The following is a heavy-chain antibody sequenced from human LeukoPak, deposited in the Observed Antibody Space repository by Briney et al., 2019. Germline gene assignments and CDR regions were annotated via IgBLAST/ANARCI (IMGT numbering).Heavy chain of an antibody. Sequence: PSETLSLTCTVSGYSISSGYYWGWTRQPPGKGLEWIGSIYHSGSTYYNPSLKSRVTISVDTSKNQFSLKLSSVTAADTAVYYCARAPYGQTGLFDIWGQGTMVTVSS. V-gene: IGHV4-38-2*02. CDR2: IYHSGST. CDR3: ARAPYGQTGLFDI. D-gene: IGHD3-10*01. J-gene: IGHJ3*02. CDR1: GYSISSGYY.